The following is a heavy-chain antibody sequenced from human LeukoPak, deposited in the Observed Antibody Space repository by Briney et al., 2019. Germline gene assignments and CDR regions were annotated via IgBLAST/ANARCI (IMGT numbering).Heavy chain of an antibody. CDR1: GFSFTDHP. CDR2: IRTTAEGAKYA. V-gene: IGHV3-48*02. CDR3: ATDQRYAFDY. Sequence: RTGGSLRLSCATSGFSFTDHPMNGVRQAPGKGLEWISNIRTTAEGAKYAYYADSVKGRVTISRDDGKNTLYLHMNSLRDDDTAVYYCATDQRYAFDYWGQGILVTVSS. J-gene: IGHJ4*02. D-gene: IGHD3-9*01.